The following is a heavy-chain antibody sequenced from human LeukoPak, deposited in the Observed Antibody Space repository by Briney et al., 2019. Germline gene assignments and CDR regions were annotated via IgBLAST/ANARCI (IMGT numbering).Heavy chain of an antibody. CDR3: ARAAWGYFDY. CDR1: GFTFSSYS. J-gene: IGHJ4*02. D-gene: IGHD7-27*01. Sequence: PEGSLRLSCAASGFTFSSYSMNWVRQAPGKGLEWVSSISSSSSYIYYADSVKGRFTISRDNAKNSLYLQMNSLRAEDTAVYYCARAAWGYFDYWGQGTLVTVSS. CDR2: ISSSSSYI. V-gene: IGHV3-21*01.